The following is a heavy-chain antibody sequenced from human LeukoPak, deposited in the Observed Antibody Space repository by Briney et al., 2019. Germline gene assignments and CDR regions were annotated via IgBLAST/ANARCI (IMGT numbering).Heavy chain of an antibody. J-gene: IGHJ3*01. Sequence: SETLSLTCAVYGGSFRDYYWSWIRQPPGKGLEWIGEINHSGSTNYNPSLKSRVTISLDTSRNQFSLKLTSVTAADTAVYYCAKAPYLSSGSWGQGILVAVSS. D-gene: IGHD3-22*01. CDR1: GGSFRDYY. V-gene: IGHV4-34*01. CDR3: AKAPYLSSGS. CDR2: INHSGST.